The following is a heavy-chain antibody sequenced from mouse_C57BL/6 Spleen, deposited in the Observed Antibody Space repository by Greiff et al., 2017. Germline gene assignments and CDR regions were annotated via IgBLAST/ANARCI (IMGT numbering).Heavy chain of an antibody. Sequence: QVQLQQPGAELVMPGASVKLSCKASGYTFTSYWMHWVKQRPGQGLEWIGEIDPSDSYTNYNQKFKGKSTLTVDKSSSTAYMQLSSLTSEDSAVYYCARKDYSNYFDYWGQGTTLTVFS. CDR2: IDPSDSYT. V-gene: IGHV1-69*01. CDR3: ARKDYSNYFDY. CDR1: GYTFTSYW. D-gene: IGHD2-5*01. J-gene: IGHJ2*01.